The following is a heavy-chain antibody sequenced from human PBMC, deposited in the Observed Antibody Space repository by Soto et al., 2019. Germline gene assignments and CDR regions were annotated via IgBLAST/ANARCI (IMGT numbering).Heavy chain of an antibody. CDR3: ARGVATISLSHFDY. Sequence: PSETLSLTCAVYGGSFRGYYWSWIRQPPGKGLEWIGEINHSGSTNYNPSLKSRVTISVDTSKNQFSLKLSSVTAADTAVYYCARGVATISLSHFDYWGQGTLVTVSS. V-gene: IGHV4-34*01. CDR1: GGSFRGYY. D-gene: IGHD5-12*01. J-gene: IGHJ4*02. CDR2: INHSGST.